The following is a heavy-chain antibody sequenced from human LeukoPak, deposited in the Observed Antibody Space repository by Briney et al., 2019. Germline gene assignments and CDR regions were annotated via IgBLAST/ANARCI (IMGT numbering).Heavy chain of an antibody. CDR1: GFTFSSDG. CDR3: AKGPGSSSWYYYFDY. D-gene: IGHD6-13*01. J-gene: IGHJ4*02. CDR2: ISYDGSNK. V-gene: IGHV3-30*18. Sequence: PGGSLRLSCAASGFTFSSDGMHWVRQAPGKGLEWVAVISYDGSNKYYADSVKGRFTISRDNSKNTLYLQMNSLRAEDTAVYYCAKGPGSSSWYYYFDYWGQGTLVTVSS.